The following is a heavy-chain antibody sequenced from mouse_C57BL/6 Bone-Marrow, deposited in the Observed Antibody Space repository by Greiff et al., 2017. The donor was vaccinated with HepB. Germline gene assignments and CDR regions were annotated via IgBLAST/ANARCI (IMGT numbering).Heavy chain of an antibody. CDR3: SPLTTVVAWYFDV. J-gene: IGHJ1*03. Sequence: EVKLVESGAELVRPGASVKLSCTASGFNIKDDYMHWVKQRPEQGLEWIGWIDPENGDTEYASKFQGKATITADTSSNTAYLQLSSLTSEDTAVYYCSPLTTVVAWYFDVWGTGTTVTVSS. CDR2: IDPENGDT. V-gene: IGHV14-4*01. CDR1: GFNIKDDY. D-gene: IGHD1-1*01.